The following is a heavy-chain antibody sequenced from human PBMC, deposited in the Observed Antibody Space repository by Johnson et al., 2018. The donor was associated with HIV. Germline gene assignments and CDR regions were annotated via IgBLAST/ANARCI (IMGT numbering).Heavy chain of an antibody. V-gene: IGHV3-30*04. D-gene: IGHD6-19*01. J-gene: IGHJ3*01. CDR1: GFTFSSYA. Sequence: QVQLVESGGGLVQPGGSLRLSCAVSGFTFSSYAMHWVRKAPGKGLEWVAVISYDGSNKYYADFVKGRFTISRDKSKNTLSLQMDGLRPEDTAVYYCAREPAYSSTWKGAFDVWGQGTMVTVSS. CDR2: ISYDGSNK. CDR3: AREPAYSSTWKGAFDV.